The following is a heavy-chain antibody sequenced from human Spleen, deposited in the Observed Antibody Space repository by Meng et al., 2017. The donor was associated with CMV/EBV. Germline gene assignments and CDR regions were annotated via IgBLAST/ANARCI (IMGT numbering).Heavy chain of an antibody. V-gene: IGHV3-21*01. J-gene: IGHJ6*02. CDR2: TSAGGDYT. D-gene: IGHD2-2*01. CDR1: GFSFSSYT. Sequence: GGSLRLSCAASGFSFSSYTMNWVRQSPGGGLEWVSSTSAGGDYTYYADSVKGRFTISRDNAENSLYLQMNSLRAEDTAVYYCARYSSTSCYSTNIGCYYGMDVWGQGTSVTVSS. CDR3: ARYSSTSCYSTNIGCYYGMDV.